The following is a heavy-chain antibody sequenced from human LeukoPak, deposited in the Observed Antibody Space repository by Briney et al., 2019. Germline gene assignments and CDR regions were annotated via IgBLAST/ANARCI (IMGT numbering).Heavy chain of an antibody. CDR3: ARDFASSSFDY. Sequence: SETLSLTCTVSGGSISSSSYYWGWIRQPPGKGLEWIGSIYYSGSTYYNPSLKSRVTISVDTSKNQFSLKLSSVTAADTAVYYCARDFASSSFDYWGQGTLVTVSS. D-gene: IGHD6-6*01. CDR1: GGSISSSSYY. CDR2: IYYSGST. V-gene: IGHV4-39*02. J-gene: IGHJ4*02.